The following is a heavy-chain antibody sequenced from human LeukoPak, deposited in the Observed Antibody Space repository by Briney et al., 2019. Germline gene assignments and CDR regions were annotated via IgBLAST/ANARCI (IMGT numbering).Heavy chain of an antibody. CDR1: GGSISSSSYY. D-gene: IGHD6-13*01. Sequence: SETLSLTCTVSGGSISSSSYYWGWIRQPPGKGLEWIGSIYYNGSTYYNPSLKSRVTISVDTSKNQFSLKLSSVTAADTAVYYCARDRPPTSIAAAGIDYWGQGTLVTVSS. V-gene: IGHV4-39*07. CDR2: IYYNGST. CDR3: ARDRPPTSIAAAGIDY. J-gene: IGHJ4*02.